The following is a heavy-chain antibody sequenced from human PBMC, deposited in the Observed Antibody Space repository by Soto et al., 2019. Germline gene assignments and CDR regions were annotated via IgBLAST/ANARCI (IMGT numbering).Heavy chain of an antibody. J-gene: IGHJ4*02. CDR2: MSYDGSDT. D-gene: IGHD3-16*01. CDR3: TIVWVADSGLDH. V-gene: IGHV3-30*02. Sequence: PAESLTLTCIGSGFIFNNNGMHWIRQTPGKGLEWVAFMSYDGSDTFYADSVKGRTTISRDTSKNTLFLYVGNVRAGDTGLYYCTIVWVADSGLDHWGQGTLVTVSS. CDR1: GFIFNNNG.